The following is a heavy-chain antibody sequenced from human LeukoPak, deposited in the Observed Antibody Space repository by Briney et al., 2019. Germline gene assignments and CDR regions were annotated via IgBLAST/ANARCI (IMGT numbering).Heavy chain of an antibody. Sequence: PGGSLRLSCAASGFTFSSYAMHWVRQAPGKGLEWVAVISYDGSNKYYADSVKGRFTISRDNSKNTLYLQMNSLRAEDTAVYYCARDWGYSGYDPLQGVAYCGGDCYLVYWGQGTLVTVSS. J-gene: IGHJ4*02. D-gene: IGHD2-21*02. CDR2: ISYDGSNK. CDR1: GFTFSSYA. V-gene: IGHV3-30*04. CDR3: ARDWGYSGYDPLQGVAYCGGDCYLVY.